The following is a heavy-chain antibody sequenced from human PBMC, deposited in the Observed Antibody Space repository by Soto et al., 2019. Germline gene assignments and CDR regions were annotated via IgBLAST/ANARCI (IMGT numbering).Heavy chain of an antibody. J-gene: IGHJ6*02. Sequence: GVLRLSCAASGFTVSSNYMSWVRQAPGKGLEWVSVIYSGGSTYYADSVKGRFTISRDNSKNTLYLQMNSLRAEDTAVYYCASGITRDYYYYYGMDVWGQGTTVTVSS. D-gene: IGHD3-10*01. CDR1: GFTVSSNY. CDR3: ASGITRDYYYYYGMDV. CDR2: IYSGGST. V-gene: IGHV3-53*01.